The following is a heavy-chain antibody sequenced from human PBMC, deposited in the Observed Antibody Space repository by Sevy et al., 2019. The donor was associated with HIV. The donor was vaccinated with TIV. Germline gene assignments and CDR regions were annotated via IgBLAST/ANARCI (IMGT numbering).Heavy chain of an antibody. Sequence: SETLSLTCTVSGGSISSSSYYWGWIRQPPEKGLEWIGSIYYSGSTYYNPSLKSRVTISVDTSKNQFSLKLSSVTAAYTAVYYCARHARDFGVVISFPKYYYYMDVWGKGTTVTVSS. D-gene: IGHD3-3*01. CDR3: ARHARDFGVVISFPKYYYYMDV. CDR1: GGSISSSSYY. CDR2: IYYSGST. J-gene: IGHJ6*03. V-gene: IGHV4-39*01.